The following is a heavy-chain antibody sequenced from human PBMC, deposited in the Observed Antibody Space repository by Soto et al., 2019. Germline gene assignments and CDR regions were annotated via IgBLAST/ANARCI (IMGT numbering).Heavy chain of an antibody. D-gene: IGHD3-3*01. J-gene: IGHJ3*02. CDR2: IIPIFGTA. CDR3: ARSGIRIFGVVPRDDAFDI. CDR1: GGTFSSYA. V-gene: IGHV1-69*13. Sequence: SVKVSCKASGGTFSSYAISWVRQAPGQGLEWMGGIIPIFGTANYAQKFQGRVTITADESTSTAYMELSSLRSEDTAVYYCARSGIRIFGVVPRDDAFDIWGQGTMVTVS.